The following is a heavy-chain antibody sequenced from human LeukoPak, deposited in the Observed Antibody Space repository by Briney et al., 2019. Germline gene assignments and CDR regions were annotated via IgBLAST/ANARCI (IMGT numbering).Heavy chain of an antibody. D-gene: IGHD6-19*01. CDR3: TRVIAAVAGLSDY. V-gene: IGHV3-49*03. CDR1: GFTFGDYA. J-gene: IGHJ4*02. CDR2: IRSKAYGGTT. Sequence: GGSLRLSCTASGFTFGDYAMSWFRQAPGKGLEWVGFIRSKAYGGTTEYAASVKGRFTISRDDSKSIAYLQMNSLKTEDTAVYYCTRVIAAVAGLSDYWGQGTLVTVSS.